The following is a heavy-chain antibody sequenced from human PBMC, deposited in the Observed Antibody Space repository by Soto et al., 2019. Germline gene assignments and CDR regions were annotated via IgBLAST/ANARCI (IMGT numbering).Heavy chain of an antibody. CDR1: GYTFTSYG. Sequence: QVPLVQSGAEVKKPGASVKVSCKASGYTFTSYGISWVRQAPGQGLEWMGWISAYNGNTNYAQKLQGRVTMTTDTSTSTAYMELRSLRSDDTAVYYCARDSKRGIAVAGTANWFDPWGQGTLVTVSS. D-gene: IGHD6-19*01. CDR2: ISAYNGNT. CDR3: ARDSKRGIAVAGTANWFDP. J-gene: IGHJ5*02. V-gene: IGHV1-18*01.